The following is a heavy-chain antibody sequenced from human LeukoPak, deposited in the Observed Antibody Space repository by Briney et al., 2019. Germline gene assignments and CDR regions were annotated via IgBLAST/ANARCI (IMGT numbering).Heavy chain of an antibody. CDR3: ARDSSAFDI. J-gene: IGHJ3*02. CDR1: GFTFSSYG. V-gene: IGHV3-33*08. Sequence: GGSLRLSCAASGFTFSSYGMHWVRQAPGKGLEWVAVIWYDGSNKYYADSVKGRFTISRDDSKNTLYLQMNSLRAEDTAVYYCARDSSAFDIWGQGTMVTVSS. CDR2: IWYDGSNK.